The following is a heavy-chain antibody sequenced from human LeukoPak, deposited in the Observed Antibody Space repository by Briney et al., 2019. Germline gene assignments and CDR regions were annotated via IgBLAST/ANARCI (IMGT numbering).Heavy chain of an antibody. CDR2: IYYSGST. V-gene: IGHV4-39*01. D-gene: IGHD4-17*01. CDR1: GGSISSSSYY. CDR3: ARKQDYGDYLQYFDY. Sequence: SETLSLTCTVSGGSISSSSYYWGWIRQPPGKGLEWIGSIYYSGSTYYNPSLKSRVTISVDTSKNQFSLKLSSVTAADTAVYYCARKQDYGDYLQYFDYWGQGALVTVSS. J-gene: IGHJ4*02.